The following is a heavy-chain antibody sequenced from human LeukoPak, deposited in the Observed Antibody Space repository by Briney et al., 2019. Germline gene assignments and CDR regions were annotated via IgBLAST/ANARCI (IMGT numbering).Heavy chain of an antibody. V-gene: IGHV3-64*02. CDR1: GFTFSNYA. Sequence: RGSLRLSCAASGFTFSNYAMHWVRQAPGEGLEYVSAISSNGGSTYYADSVKGRFTISRDNSKNTLFLQTGSLRVEDMAVYYCARGLRAYYYYGMDVWGQGTTVTVSS. CDR2: ISSNGGST. J-gene: IGHJ6*02. D-gene: IGHD3-3*01. CDR3: ARGLRAYYYYGMDV.